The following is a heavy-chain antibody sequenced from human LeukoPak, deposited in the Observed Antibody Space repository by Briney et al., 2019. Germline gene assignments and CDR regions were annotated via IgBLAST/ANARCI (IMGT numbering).Heavy chain of an antibody. CDR2: ISGSGGST. CDR1: GFSVSSNF. Sequence: GGSLRLSCAASGFSVSSNFMSWVRQAPGKGLEWVSAISGSGGSTYYADSVKGRFTISRDNSKNTLYLQMNSLRAEDTAVYYCAKAISWSYYYGMDVWGQGTTVTVSS. V-gene: IGHV3-23*01. J-gene: IGHJ6*02. CDR3: AKAISWSYYYGMDV. D-gene: IGHD6-13*01.